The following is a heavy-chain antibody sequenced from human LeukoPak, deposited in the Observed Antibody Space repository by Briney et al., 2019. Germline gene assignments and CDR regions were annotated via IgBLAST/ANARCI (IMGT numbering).Heavy chain of an antibody. CDR2: IHTSGST. J-gene: IGHJ5*02. D-gene: IGHD3-22*01. Sequence: SETLSLTCTVSGGSISSYYWSWIRQPAGKGLEWIGRIHTSGSTNYNPSLKSQVTMSVDTSKNQFSLKLSSVTAADMAVYYCARDGPYDSSGYYVSWGQGTLVTVSS. CDR3: ARDGPYDSSGYYVS. CDR1: GGSISSYY. V-gene: IGHV4-4*07.